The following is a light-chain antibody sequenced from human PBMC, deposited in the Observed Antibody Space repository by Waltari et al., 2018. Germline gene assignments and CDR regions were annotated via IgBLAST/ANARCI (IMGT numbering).Light chain of an antibody. V-gene: IGLV7-46*01. CDR2: DTN. J-gene: IGLJ3*02. CDR1: TGPVTSSHW. Sequence: QAVVTQEPSVTVSPGGTVTLTCASSTGPVTSSHWPYWFQQKAGQAPRTLIYDTNRKHSWTPARFSGSLRGGKAALTRSGAQPEDEADYYCLLTYRGPRVFGGGTKVTVV. CDR3: LLTYRGPRV.